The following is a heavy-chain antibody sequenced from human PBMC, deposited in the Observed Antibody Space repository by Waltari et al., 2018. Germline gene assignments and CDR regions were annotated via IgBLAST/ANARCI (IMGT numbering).Heavy chain of an antibody. CDR3: TRRPYELYCSGGSCYEYYYGMDV. V-gene: IGHV3-73*01. J-gene: IGHJ6*02. D-gene: IGHD2-15*01. CDR2: IRSKANSYAT. CDR1: GFTFSGSA. Sequence: EVQLVESGGGLVQPGGSLRLSCAASGFTFSGSAMHWVRQASGKGLEWVGRIRSKANSYATAYAASVKGRFTISRDDSTNTAYLQMNSLKTEDTAVYYCTRRPYELYCSGGSCYEYYYGMDVWGQGTTVTVSS.